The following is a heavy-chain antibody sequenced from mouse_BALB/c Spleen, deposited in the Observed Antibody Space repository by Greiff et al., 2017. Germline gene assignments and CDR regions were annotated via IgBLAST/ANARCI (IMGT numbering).Heavy chain of an antibody. CDR2: IYPGNGDT. Sequence: QVQLQQPGAELVKPGASVKMSCKASGYTFTSYNMHWVKQTPGQGLEWIGAIYPGNGDTSYNQKFKGKATLTADKSSSTAYMQLSSLTSEDSAVYYCARPSTVVAFDYWGQGTTLIVSS. V-gene: IGHV1-12*01. J-gene: IGHJ2*01. CDR1: GYTFTSYN. CDR3: ARPSTVVAFDY. D-gene: IGHD1-1*01.